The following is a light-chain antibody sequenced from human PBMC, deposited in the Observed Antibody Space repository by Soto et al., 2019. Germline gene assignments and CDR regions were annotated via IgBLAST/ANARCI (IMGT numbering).Light chain of an antibody. Sequence: DIQMTQSPSSLSASVGDRVTITCRASQSISSYLNWYQQKPGKAPKLLIYTASSLQSGVPSRFSGSGSGTDFTLNISSLQPEDFATFYCQQRHSTPTFGQGTKVEIK. CDR1: QSISSY. CDR3: QQRHSTPT. J-gene: IGKJ1*01. CDR2: TAS. V-gene: IGKV1-39*01.